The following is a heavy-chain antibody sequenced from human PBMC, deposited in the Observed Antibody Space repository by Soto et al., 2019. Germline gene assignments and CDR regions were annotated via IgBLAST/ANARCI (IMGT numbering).Heavy chain of an antibody. J-gene: IGHJ6*03. CDR3: AAAVPAEYVFPYYYMDV. Sequence: GGSLRLSCAASGFTFSSYGMHWVRQAPGKGLEWVAVISYDGSNKYYADSVKGRFTISRDTSKNQVSLKLSSVTAADTGVYYCAAAVPAEYVFPYYYMDVWGKGTTVTVSS. CDR2: ISYDGSNK. D-gene: IGHD3-16*01. V-gene: IGHV3-30*03. CDR1: GFTFSSYG.